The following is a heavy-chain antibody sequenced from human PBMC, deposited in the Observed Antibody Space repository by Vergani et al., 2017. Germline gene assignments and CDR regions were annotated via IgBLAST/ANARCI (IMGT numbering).Heavy chain of an antibody. D-gene: IGHD2-21*02. CDR3: ARHESGGVGVVVTKGFDY. Sequence: QLQLQESGPGLVKPSETLSLTCTVSGGSISSSSYYWGWIRQPPGKGLEWIGSIYYSGSTYYNPSLKSRVTISVDTSKNQFSLKLSSVTAADTAVYYCARHESGGVGVVVTKGFDYWGQGTLVTVSS. CDR1: GGSISSSSYY. CDR2: IYYSGST. J-gene: IGHJ4*02. V-gene: IGHV4-39*01.